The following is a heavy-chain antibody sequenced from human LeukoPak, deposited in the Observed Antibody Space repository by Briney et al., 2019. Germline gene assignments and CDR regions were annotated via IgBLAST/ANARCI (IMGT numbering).Heavy chain of an antibody. D-gene: IGHD4-17*01. CDR2: IYHSGST. V-gene: IGHV4-38-2*01. CDR1: GYSISSGYY. J-gene: IGHJ4*02. CDR3: AKGGDYVY. Sequence: SETLSLTCSVSGYSISSGYYWGWIRQPPGKGLEWIGSIYHSGSTYYNPSLKSRVTISVDTSKNQFSLKLSSVTAADTAVYYCAKGGDYVYWGQGTLVTVSS.